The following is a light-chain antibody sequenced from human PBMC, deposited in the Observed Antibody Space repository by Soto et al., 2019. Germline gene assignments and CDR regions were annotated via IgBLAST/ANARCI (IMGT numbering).Light chain of an antibody. Sequence: ERVLTPSPSTLSVYTAERVCLSCRASQSVDINLAWYQQKPGQAPRLLIYGASTRATDMPGRFSGRGSGTEFTLTISSLQSEDFAVYYCQQYRNWPRTFGQGTNVDIK. CDR1: QSVDIN. J-gene: IGKJ1*01. V-gene: IGKV3-15*01. CDR2: GAS. CDR3: QQYRNWPRT.